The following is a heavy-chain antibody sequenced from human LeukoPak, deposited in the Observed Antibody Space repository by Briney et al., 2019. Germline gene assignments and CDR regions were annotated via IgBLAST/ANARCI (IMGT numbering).Heavy chain of an antibody. CDR1: GFTFSSYA. Sequence: GGSLRLSCAASGFTFSSYAMSWVRQAPGKGLEWVSAISGSGGSTYYADSVKGRFTISRDNSKNTLYLQMNSLRAEDTAVYYRAKLGATSTGTRPFDSWGQGTLVTVSS. CDR3: AKLGATSTGTRPFDS. J-gene: IGHJ4*02. D-gene: IGHD3-16*01. CDR2: ISGSGGST. V-gene: IGHV3-23*01.